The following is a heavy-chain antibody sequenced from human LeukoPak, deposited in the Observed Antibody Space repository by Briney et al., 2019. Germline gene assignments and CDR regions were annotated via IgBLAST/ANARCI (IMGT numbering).Heavy chain of an antibody. CDR1: GFTFSSYG. CDR2: IWYDGSNK. D-gene: IGHD2-2*02. CDR3: AKDVRLYTPYYRDV. Sequence: GGSLRLSCAASGFTFSSYGMHWVRQAPGKGLEWVAVIWYDGSNKYYADSVKGRFTISRDNSKNTLYLQMNSLRAEDTAVYYCAKDVRLYTPYYRDVWGKGTTVTVSS. J-gene: IGHJ6*03. V-gene: IGHV3-33*06.